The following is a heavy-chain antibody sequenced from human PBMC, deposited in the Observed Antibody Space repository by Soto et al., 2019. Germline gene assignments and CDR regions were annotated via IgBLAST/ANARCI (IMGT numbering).Heavy chain of an antibody. D-gene: IGHD6-19*01. CDR3: ARERGEYDSGWYIDR. V-gene: IGHV3-11*06. Sequence: GGSLRLSCAASGFTFSDYYMSWIRQAPGKGLEWVSYISSSSSYTNYADSVKGRFTISRDNAKNSLYLQMNSPRDEDTAIYYCARERGEYDSGWYIDRWGQGTPVTVSS. CDR2: ISSSSSYT. J-gene: IGHJ5*02. CDR1: GFTFSDYY.